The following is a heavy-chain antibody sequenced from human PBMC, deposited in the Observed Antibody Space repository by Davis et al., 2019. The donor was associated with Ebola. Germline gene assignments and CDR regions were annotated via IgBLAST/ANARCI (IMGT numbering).Heavy chain of an antibody. D-gene: IGHD2-21*02. CDR1: GDTSYNYG. V-gene: IGHV1-69*05. CDR2: LIPIFGTT. J-gene: IGHJ4*01. CDR3: VIISMT. Sequence: AASVKVSCKDSGDTSYNYGFSWVRQAPGQGLEWMGELIPIFGTTKYAQKFQGRVTMTRDTSTSTMYLEIRSLTFEDTAVYYCVIISMTWGQGTLVTVSS.